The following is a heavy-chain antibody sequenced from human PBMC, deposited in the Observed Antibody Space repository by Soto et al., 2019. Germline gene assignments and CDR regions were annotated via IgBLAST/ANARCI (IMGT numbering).Heavy chain of an antibody. V-gene: IGHV3-23*01. D-gene: IGHD2-15*01. Sequence: GGSLRLSCAASGFNFNSHAMTWIRQAPGKGLEWVSTISANIISTYYADSVKGRFTISRDNSKNTLYLQMSSLRVEDTAVYHCARVDTPTVRVGMDVWGQGTTVTVSS. CDR1: GFNFNSHA. CDR3: ARVDTPTVRVGMDV. J-gene: IGHJ6*02. CDR2: ISANIIST.